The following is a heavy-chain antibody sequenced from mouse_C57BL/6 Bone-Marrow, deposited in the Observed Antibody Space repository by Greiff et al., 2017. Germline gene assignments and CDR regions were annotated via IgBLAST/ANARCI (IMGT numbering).Heavy chain of an antibody. J-gene: IGHJ4*01. CDR1: GYSFTDYN. Sequence: GYSFTDYNMNWVKQSNGKSLEWIGVINPNYGTTSYNQKFKGKATLTVDQSSSTAYMQLNSLTSEDSAVYYCASSNGAMDYWGQGTSVTVSS. V-gene: IGHV1-39*01. D-gene: IGHD2-5*01. CDR3: ASSNGAMDY. CDR2: INPNYGTT.